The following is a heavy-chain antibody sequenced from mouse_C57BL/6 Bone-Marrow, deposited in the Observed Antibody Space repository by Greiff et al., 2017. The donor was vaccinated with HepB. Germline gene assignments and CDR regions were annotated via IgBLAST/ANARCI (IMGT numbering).Heavy chain of an antibody. CDR3: ARHDYGFYAMDY. D-gene: IGHD1-2*01. J-gene: IGHJ4*01. CDR2: ISNGGGST. V-gene: IGHV5-12*01. Sequence: EVKLVESGGGLVQPGGSLKLSCAASGFTFSDYYMYWVRQTPEKRLEWVAYISNGGGSTYYPDTVKGRFTISRDNAKNTLYLQLSRLKSEDTAMYYCARHDYGFYAMDYWGQGTSVTVSS. CDR1: GFTFSDYY.